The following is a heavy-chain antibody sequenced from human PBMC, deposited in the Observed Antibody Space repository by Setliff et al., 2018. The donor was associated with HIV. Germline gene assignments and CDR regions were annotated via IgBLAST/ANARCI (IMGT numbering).Heavy chain of an antibody. J-gene: IGHJ3*02. V-gene: IGHV3-23*01. Sequence: RLSCAASGFTFSSYAMSWVRQAPGKGLEWVSAISDSGGSTYYADSVKGRFTISRDNSKNTLYLQMNSLRAEDTAVYYCARDRPNYYDSSGYAFDIWGQGTMVTVSS. CDR2: ISDSGGST. D-gene: IGHD3-22*01. CDR1: GFTFSSYA. CDR3: ARDRPNYYDSSGYAFDI.